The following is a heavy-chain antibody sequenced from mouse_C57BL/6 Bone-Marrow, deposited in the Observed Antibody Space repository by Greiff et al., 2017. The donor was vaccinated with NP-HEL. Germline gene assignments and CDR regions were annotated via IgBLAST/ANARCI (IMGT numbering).Heavy chain of an antibody. CDR1: GYTFTSYW. CDR2: IYPGSGST. V-gene: IGHV1-55*01. D-gene: IGHD2-5*01. CDR3: AEYSNYGDYAMDY. J-gene: IGHJ4*01. Sequence: QVQLQQPGAELVKPGASVKMSCKASGYTFTSYWITWVKQRPGQGLEWIGDIYPGSGSTNYNEKFKSKATLTVDTSSSTAYMQLSSLTSEDSAVYYCAEYSNYGDYAMDYWGQGTSVTVSS.